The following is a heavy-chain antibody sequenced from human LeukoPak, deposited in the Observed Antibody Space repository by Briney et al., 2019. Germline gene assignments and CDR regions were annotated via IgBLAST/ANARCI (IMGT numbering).Heavy chain of an antibody. Sequence: GGSLRLSCAASGFTFSSYAMSWVRQAPGKGLEWVSAISGSGGSTYYADSVKGRFTISRDNSKNTLYLQMNSLRAEDTAVYYCAKHPQVLLWFGELYYWGQGTLVTVSS. D-gene: IGHD3-10*01. CDR3: AKHPQVLLWFGELYY. V-gene: IGHV3-23*01. J-gene: IGHJ4*02. CDR2: ISGSGGST. CDR1: GFTFSSYA.